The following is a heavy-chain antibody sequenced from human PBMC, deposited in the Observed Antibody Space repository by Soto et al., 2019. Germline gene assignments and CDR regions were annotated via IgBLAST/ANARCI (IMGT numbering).Heavy chain of an antibody. CDR2: ISSRSDFI. V-gene: IGHV3-21*01. CDR1: GFTFSSYS. D-gene: IGHD5-18*01. Sequence: PGGSLRLSCAASGFTFSSYSMNWVRQAPGEGLEWVSSISSRSDFIYYAGSVKGRFTISRDNAKNSLYLQMNSLRAEDTAVYYCARDWRTAITWGQGTLVTSPQ. J-gene: IGHJ5*02. CDR3: ARDWRTAIT.